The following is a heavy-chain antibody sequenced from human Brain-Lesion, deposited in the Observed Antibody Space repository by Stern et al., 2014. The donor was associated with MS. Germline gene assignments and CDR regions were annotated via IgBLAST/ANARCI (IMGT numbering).Heavy chain of an antibody. CDR1: GGSISSGNW. V-gene: IGHV4-4*02. CDR2: MYHSGIT. D-gene: IGHD1-26*01. CDR3: PSNRGSGSFFDS. J-gene: IGHJ4*02. Sequence: QLQLQESGPGLVKPSGTLSLTCAVSGGSISSGNWWSWVRQSPGKRLEWIGEMYHSGITNYNPSLESRVSISIDKSKNQFSLKVYSLTAADTAVYYCPSNRGSGSFFDSWGQGSLVTVSS.